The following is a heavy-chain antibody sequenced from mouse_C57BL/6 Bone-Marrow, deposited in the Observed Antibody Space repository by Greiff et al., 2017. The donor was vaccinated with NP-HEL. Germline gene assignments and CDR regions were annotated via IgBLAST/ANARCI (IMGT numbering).Heavy chain of an antibody. Sequence: VQVVESGPGLVAPSQSLSITCTVSGFSLTSYAISWVRQPPGKGLEWLGVIWTGGGTNYNSALKSRMSISKDNSKSQVFLKMNSLKTDETARYYCARNYYYGSSPYYFDYWGQGTTLTVSS. D-gene: IGHD1-1*01. CDR2: IWTGGGT. J-gene: IGHJ2*01. CDR1: GFSLTSYA. V-gene: IGHV2-9-1*01. CDR3: ARNYYYGSSPYYFDY.